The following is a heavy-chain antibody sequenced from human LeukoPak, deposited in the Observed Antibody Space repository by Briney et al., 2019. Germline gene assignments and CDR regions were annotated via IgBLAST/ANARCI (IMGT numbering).Heavy chain of an antibody. CDR3: ARGGQKYYFDY. CDR1: GGSFSGYY. V-gene: IGHV4-34*01. Sequence: SETLSLTCAVYGGSFSGYYWSWIRQPPGKGLEWIGEINHSGSTNYNPSLKSRVTISVDTSKNQFPLKLSSVTAADTAVYYCARGGQKYYFDYWGQGTLVTVSS. CDR2: INHSGST. J-gene: IGHJ4*02.